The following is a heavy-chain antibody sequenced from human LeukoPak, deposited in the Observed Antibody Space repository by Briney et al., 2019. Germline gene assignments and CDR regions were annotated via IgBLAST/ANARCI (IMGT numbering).Heavy chain of an antibody. Sequence: SETLSLTCTVSGGSISSSSYYWSWIRQPPGKGLEWIGYIYYSGSTNYNPSLRSRVTISVDTSKIQFSLKLSSVTAADTAVYYCARLSRGYSGYHPYRADYWGQGTLVTVSS. CDR2: IYYSGST. D-gene: IGHD5-12*01. CDR1: GGSISSSSYY. CDR3: ARLSRGYSGYHPYRADY. V-gene: IGHV4-61*05. J-gene: IGHJ4*02.